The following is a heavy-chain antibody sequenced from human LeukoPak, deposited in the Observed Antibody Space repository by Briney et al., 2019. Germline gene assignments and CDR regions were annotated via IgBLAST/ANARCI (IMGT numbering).Heavy chain of an antibody. CDR3: ASNNYDFWSGTVDY. Sequence: SETLSLTCAVYGGSFSGYYWSWIRQPPGKRLEWIGEINHSGSTNYNPSLKSRVTISVDTSKNQFSLKLSSVTAADTAVYYCASNNYDFWSGTVDYWGQGTLVTVSS. D-gene: IGHD3-3*01. CDR2: INHSGST. V-gene: IGHV4-34*01. CDR1: GGSFSGYY. J-gene: IGHJ4*02.